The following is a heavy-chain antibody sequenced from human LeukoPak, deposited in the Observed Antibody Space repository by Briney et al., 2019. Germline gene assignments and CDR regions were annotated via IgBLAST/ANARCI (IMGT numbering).Heavy chain of an antibody. J-gene: IGHJ3*02. Sequence: PGGSMRLSCAASGFTFSSYGMHWVRQAPGKGLEWVAVISYDGSNKYYADSVKGRFTISRDNSKNTLYLQMNSLRAEDTAVYYCLLSGSYSGDAFDIWGQGTRVTVSS. D-gene: IGHD1-26*01. CDR2: ISYDGSNK. CDR1: GFTFSSYG. CDR3: LLSGSYSGDAFDI. V-gene: IGHV3-30*03.